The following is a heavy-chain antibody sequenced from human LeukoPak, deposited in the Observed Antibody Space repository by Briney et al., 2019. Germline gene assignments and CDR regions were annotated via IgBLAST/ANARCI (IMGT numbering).Heavy chain of an antibody. CDR2: ISYDGSNK. Sequence: GRSLRLSCAASGFTFSSYAMHWVRQAPGKGLEWVAVISYDGSNKYYADSVKGRFTISRDNSKSTLYLQMNSLRAEDTAVYYCASSIAVAGTRDYWGQGTLVTVSS. D-gene: IGHD6-19*01. CDR3: ASSIAVAGTRDY. J-gene: IGHJ4*02. V-gene: IGHV3-30*04. CDR1: GFTFSSYA.